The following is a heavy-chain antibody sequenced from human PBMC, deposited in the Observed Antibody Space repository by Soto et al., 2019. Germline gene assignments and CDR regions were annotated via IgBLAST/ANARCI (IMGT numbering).Heavy chain of an antibody. V-gene: IGHV4-4*02. D-gene: IGHD6-13*01. CDR1: GGSISTSNW. Sequence: QVQLQESGPGLVKPSGTLSLTCAVSGGSISTSNWWSWVRQPPGKGLEWIGEVYRTGSTNYNPSLESQLTISVDKSKNQFSLKLTSVTAADTAVYYCARARATIAAAAIFDCWGQGPLVTVSS. J-gene: IGHJ4*02. CDR2: VYRTGST. CDR3: ARARATIAAAAIFDC.